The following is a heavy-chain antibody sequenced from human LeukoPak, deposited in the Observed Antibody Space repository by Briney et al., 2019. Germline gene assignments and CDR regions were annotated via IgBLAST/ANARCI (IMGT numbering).Heavy chain of an antibody. D-gene: IGHD2-21*02. CDR3: ARAPNCGGDCYDAFDI. J-gene: IGHJ3*02. Sequence: SSVKVSCKASGGTFSSYAISWVRQAPGQGLEWMGGIIPIFDTANYAQKFQGRVTITADKSTSTAYMELSSLRSEDTAVYYCARAPNCGGDCYDAFDIWGQGTMVTVSS. CDR1: GGTFSSYA. CDR2: IIPIFDTA. V-gene: IGHV1-69*06.